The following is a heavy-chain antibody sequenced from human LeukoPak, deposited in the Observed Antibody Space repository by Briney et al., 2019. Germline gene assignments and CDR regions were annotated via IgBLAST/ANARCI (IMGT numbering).Heavy chain of an antibody. CDR1: GYTFTNYY. Sequence: ASVKVSCKASGYTFTNYYMHWVRQAPGQGLEWMGIINPSGGSTSYAQKFQGRLTMTRDTSTSTVYMELSSLRSEDTAVYYCATELGFPRKFDYWGQGTLVTVSS. CDR2: INPSGGST. J-gene: IGHJ4*02. CDR3: ATELGFPRKFDY. V-gene: IGHV1-46*01. D-gene: IGHD7-27*01.